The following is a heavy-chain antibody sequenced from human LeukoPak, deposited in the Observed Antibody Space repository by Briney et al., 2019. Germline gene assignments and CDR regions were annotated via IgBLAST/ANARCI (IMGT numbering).Heavy chain of an antibody. Sequence: GGSLRLSCAASGFTFSSYGMHWVRQAPGKGLEWVAVISYDGSNKYYADSVKGRFTISRDNSKNTLYLQMNSLRAEDTAVYYCAKDGSGSYQLLGHYGMDVWGQGTTVTVSS. J-gene: IGHJ6*02. D-gene: IGHD1-26*01. CDR1: GFTFSSYG. CDR2: ISYDGSNK. V-gene: IGHV3-30*18. CDR3: AKDGSGSYQLLGHYGMDV.